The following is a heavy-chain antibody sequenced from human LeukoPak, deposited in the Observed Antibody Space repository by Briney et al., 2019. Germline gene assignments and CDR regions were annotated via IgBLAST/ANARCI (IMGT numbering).Heavy chain of an antibody. D-gene: IGHD3-3*01. J-gene: IGHJ6*03. CDR1: GYTFTSYD. Sequence: ASVKVSYKASGYTFTSYDINWVRQATGQTLEWMGWMNPNSSKTVYAQKFQGRVTMTKNTSISTAYMELSSLRSEDTAVYYCARGVRSGYYGTHLYYYYMDVWGKGTTVTVSS. CDR3: ARGVRSGYYGTHLYYYYMDV. CDR2: MNPNSSKT. V-gene: IGHV1-8*01.